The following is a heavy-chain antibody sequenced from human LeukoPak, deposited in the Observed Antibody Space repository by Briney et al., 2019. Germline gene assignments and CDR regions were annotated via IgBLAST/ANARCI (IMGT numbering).Heavy chain of an antibody. CDR1: GFTVSSNY. CDR2: IYSGGST. Sequence: LGGSLRLSCAASGFTVSSNYMSWVRQAPGKGLEWVSVIYSGGSTYYADSVKGRFTISRDNSKNTLYLQMNSLRAEDTAVYYCATSGSSSSFDYWGQGTLVTVSS. V-gene: IGHV3-66*02. D-gene: IGHD6-13*01. J-gene: IGHJ4*02. CDR3: ATSGSSSSFDY.